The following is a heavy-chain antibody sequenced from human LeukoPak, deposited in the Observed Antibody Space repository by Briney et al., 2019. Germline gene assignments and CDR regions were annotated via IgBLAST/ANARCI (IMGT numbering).Heavy chain of an antibody. D-gene: IGHD3-22*01. J-gene: IGHJ4*02. V-gene: IGHV3-30*02. Sequence: PGGSLRLSCAASGFTFSSYGMHWVRQAPGKGLEWVAFIRSDGSNKYYADSVKGRFTISRDNAKNSLYLQMNSLRAEDTAVYYCARGPEGGYYDSSGHYYGPYYFDYWGQGILVTVSS. CDR3: ARGPEGGYYDSSGHYYGPYYFDY. CDR1: GFTFSSYG. CDR2: IRSDGSNK.